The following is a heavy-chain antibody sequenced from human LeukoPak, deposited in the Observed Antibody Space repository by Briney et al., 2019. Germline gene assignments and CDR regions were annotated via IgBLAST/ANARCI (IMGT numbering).Heavy chain of an antibody. Sequence: PGGSLRLSCAASGFTFSSYGMHWVRQAPGKGLEWVAFIRYDGSNKYYADSVKGRFTISRDNSKNPLYLQMNSLRAEDTAVYYCATGSTRAMCLDIWGQGTMVTVSS. CDR3: ATGSTRAMCLDI. D-gene: IGHD2-2*01. CDR2: IRYDGSNK. V-gene: IGHV3-30*02. CDR1: GFTFSSYG. J-gene: IGHJ3*02.